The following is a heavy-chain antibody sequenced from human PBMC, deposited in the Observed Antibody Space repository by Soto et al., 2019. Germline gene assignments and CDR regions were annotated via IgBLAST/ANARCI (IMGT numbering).Heavy chain of an antibody. CDR2: IYYSGST. V-gene: IGHV4-31*03. CDR3: ARSPEATVTAFDY. D-gene: IGHD4-17*01. J-gene: IGHJ4*02. CDR1: GGSISSGGYY. Sequence: QVQLQESGPGLVKPSQTLSLTCTVSGGSISSGGYYWSWIRQHPGKGLEWIGYIYYSGSTYYNPSLKSRVTIAVDMSKNQFSLKLSSVTAADTAVYYCARSPEATVTAFDYWGQGTLVTVSS.